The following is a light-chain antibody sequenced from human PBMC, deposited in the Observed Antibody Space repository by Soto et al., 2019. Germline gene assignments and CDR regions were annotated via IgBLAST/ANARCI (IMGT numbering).Light chain of an antibody. CDR3: QQYGSSGT. V-gene: IGKV3D-20*01. Sequence: EIVLTQSPATLSLSPGARAPLSCRASQSVSRYLFWYQQKPGLAPRLLIYDASNRATGVPDRFSGSGSGTDFALTISRLEPEDFAVYYCQQYGSSGTFGQGTKVDIK. J-gene: IGKJ1*01. CDR2: DAS. CDR1: QSVSRY.